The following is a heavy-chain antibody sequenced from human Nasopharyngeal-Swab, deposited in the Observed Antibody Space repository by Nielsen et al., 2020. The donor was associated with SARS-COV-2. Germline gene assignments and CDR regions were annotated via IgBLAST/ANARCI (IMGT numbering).Heavy chain of an antibody. D-gene: IGHD2-21*01. CDR3: AKAPYLRGLDV. CDR2: ISGSGDTT. V-gene: IGHV3-23*01. J-gene: IGHJ6*02. CDR1: GFTFSSYA. Sequence: GESLKIPCAASGFTFSSYAMSWVRQAPGKGLEWVSIISGSGDTTYHADSVKDRFTISRDNSKNTLYLQTYSLRVEDTAVYYCAKAPYLRGLDVGGQGTTVTVSS.